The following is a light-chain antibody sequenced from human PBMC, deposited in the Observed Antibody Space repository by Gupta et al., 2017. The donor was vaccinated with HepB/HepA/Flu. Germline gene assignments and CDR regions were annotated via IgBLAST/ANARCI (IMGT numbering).Light chain of an antibody. CDR1: QDITNK. Sequence: SVGYRVTITCRASQDITNKLAWYQQKTGKAPKLLLYAASRVQNGAPSRFTCRGSGTEFTLTISSLHPEDFATYFCQQVNSFPQTFGQGTKVEIK. CDR2: AAS. V-gene: IGKV1-12*01. J-gene: IGKJ1*01. CDR3: QQVNSFPQT.